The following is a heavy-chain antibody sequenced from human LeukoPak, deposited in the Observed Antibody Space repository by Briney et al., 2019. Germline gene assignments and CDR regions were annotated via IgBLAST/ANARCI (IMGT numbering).Heavy chain of an antibody. CDR1: GFTFSSYG. Sequence: GGSLRLSCAASGFTFSSYGMHWVRQAPGKGLEWVAVIWYDGSNKYYADSVKGRFTISRDNSKNTLYLQMNSLRAEDTAVYYCAREVRTIYYYYGMDVWGQGTTVTVSS. V-gene: IGHV3-33*01. CDR3: AREVRTIYYYYGMDV. J-gene: IGHJ6*02. CDR2: IWYDGSNK. D-gene: IGHD2-2*01.